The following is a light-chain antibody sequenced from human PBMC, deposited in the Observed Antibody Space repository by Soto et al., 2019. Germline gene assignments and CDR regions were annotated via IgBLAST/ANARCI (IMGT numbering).Light chain of an antibody. J-gene: IGKJ1*01. CDR3: QQRSNWLWT. CDR2: DAS. Sequence: EIGLTQSPATLSLSPGERATLSCRASQSVSSYLAWYQQKPGQAPRLLIYDASNRATGIPARFSGSGPGTDFTLTISSLEPEDFAVYYCQQRSNWLWTFGQGTKVDIK. V-gene: IGKV3-11*01. CDR1: QSVSSY.